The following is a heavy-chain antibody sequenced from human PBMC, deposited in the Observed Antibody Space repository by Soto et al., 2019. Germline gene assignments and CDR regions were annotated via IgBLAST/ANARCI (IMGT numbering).Heavy chain of an antibody. CDR2: IYYSGST. J-gene: IGHJ6*02. D-gene: IGHD3-3*01. V-gene: IGHV4-59*01. CDR3: ARSYYDFWSGYYFYYGMDV. CDR1: GGSISSYY. Sequence: SETLSLTCTVSGGSISSYYWSWIRQPTGKGLEWIGYIYYSGSTNYNPSLKSRVTISVDTSKNQFSLKLSSVTAADTAVYYCARSYYDFWSGYYFYYGMDVWGQGTTVTVSS.